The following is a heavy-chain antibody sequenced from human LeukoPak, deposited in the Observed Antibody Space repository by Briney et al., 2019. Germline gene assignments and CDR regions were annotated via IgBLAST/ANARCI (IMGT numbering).Heavy chain of an antibody. CDR3: ATLDSYYDNSGRPLVPD. CDR1: GNTLTDFS. Sequence: ASVKVSCKVSGNTLTDFSMHWVRQAPGKGFEWMGGLNREDDEAIYAPHFQGRVSVTEDTSTDTAYMELSNLRSEDTAVYYCATLDSYYDNSGRPLVPDWGQGTLVTVSS. J-gene: IGHJ4*02. V-gene: IGHV1-24*01. CDR2: LNREDDEA. D-gene: IGHD3-22*01.